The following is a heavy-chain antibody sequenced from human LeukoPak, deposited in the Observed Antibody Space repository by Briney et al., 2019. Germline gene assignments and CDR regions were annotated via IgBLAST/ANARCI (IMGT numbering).Heavy chain of an antibody. D-gene: IGHD2-15*01. V-gene: IGHV3-30*04. CDR2: ISYDGSNK. CDR3: ARDGIGDYADY. Sequence: SCKVSGYNLTDLSMHWVRQAPGKGLEWVAVISYDGSNKYYADSVKGRFTISRDNSKNTLYLQMNSLRAEDTAVYYCARDGIGDYADYWGQGTLVTVSS. J-gene: IGHJ4*02. CDR1: GYNLTDLS.